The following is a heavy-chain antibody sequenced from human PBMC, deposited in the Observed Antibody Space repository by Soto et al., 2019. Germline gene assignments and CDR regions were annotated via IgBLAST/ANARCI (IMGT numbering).Heavy chain of an antibody. CDR2: ISYDGSNK. CDR3: AKDRFRERKSRYFDY. Sequence: GGSLRLSCAASGFTFSSYGMHWVRQAPGKGLEWVAVISYDGSNKYYADSVKGRFTISRDNSKNTLYLQMNSLRAEDTAVYYCAKDRFRERKSRYFDYWGQGTLVTVSS. D-gene: IGHD2-2*01. J-gene: IGHJ4*02. CDR1: GFTFSSYG. V-gene: IGHV3-30*18.